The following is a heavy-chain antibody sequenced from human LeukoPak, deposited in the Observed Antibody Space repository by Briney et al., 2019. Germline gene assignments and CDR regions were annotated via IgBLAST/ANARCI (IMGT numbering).Heavy chain of an antibody. D-gene: IGHD3-22*01. CDR1: GFTFRSYS. CDR3: AREIYDSSGYYLLDH. Sequence: HPGGSLRLSCAASGFTFRSYSMNWVRQAPGKGLEWVSYISSSNVNIYYADSVKGRFTISRDNAKNSLYLQMNSLRDEDTAVYYCAREIYDSSGYYLLDHWGQGTLVTVSS. CDR2: ISSSNVNI. V-gene: IGHV3-48*02. J-gene: IGHJ4*02.